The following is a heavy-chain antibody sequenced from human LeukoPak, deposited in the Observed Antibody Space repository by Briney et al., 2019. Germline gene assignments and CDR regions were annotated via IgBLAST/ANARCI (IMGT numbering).Heavy chain of an antibody. CDR3: ARHSSGWYFTGSDAFDI. V-gene: IGHV5-51*01. CDR2: TYPGDSDT. D-gene: IGHD6-19*01. Sequence: GESLKISCKGSGYSFTSYWIGWVRQMPGKGLEWMGITYPGDSDTRYSPSFQGQVTISADKSISTAYQQWSSLKASDTAMYYCARHSSGWYFTGSDAFDIWGQGTMVTVSS. CDR1: GYSFTSYW. J-gene: IGHJ3*02.